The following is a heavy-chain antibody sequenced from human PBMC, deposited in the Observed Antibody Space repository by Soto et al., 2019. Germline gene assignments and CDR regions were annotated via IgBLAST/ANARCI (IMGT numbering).Heavy chain of an antibody. J-gene: IGHJ5*02. D-gene: IGHD1-1*01. CDR3: ARGGGTGRTENWFDP. V-gene: IGHV4-30-4*01. CDR1: GGSISSGDYY. CDR2: IYYSGST. Sequence: SETLSLTCTVSGGSISSGDYYWSWIRQPPGKGLEWIGYIYYSGSTYYNPSLKSRVTISVDTSKNQFSLKLSSVTAADTAVYYCARGGGTGRTENWFDPWGQGTLVTVSS.